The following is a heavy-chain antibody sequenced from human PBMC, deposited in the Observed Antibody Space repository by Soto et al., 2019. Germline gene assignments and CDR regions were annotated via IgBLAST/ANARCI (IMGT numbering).Heavy chain of an antibody. J-gene: IGHJ6*02. CDR2: IIPIFGTA. CDR1: GGTFSSYA. V-gene: IGHV1-69*01. Sequence: QVQLVQSGAEVKKPGSSVKVSCKASGGTFSSYAISWVRQAPGQGLEWMGGIIPIFGTANYAQKFQGRVTITADESTSKAYMELGSLRSEDTAVYYCARELNGEYVHGPYYYYYGMDVWGQGTTVTVSS. CDR3: ARELNGEYVHGPYYYYYGMDV. D-gene: IGHD4-17*01.